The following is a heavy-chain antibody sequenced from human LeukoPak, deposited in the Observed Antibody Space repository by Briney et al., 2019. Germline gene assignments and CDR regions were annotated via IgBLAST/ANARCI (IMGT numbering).Heavy chain of an antibody. CDR1: GFTFSSYG. CDR2: IWYDGSNK. V-gene: IGHV3-33*01. CDR3: ARDRGQDIVVVPAAPDY. Sequence: GGSLRLSCAASGFTFSSYGMHWVRLAPGKGLEWVAVIWYDGSNKYYADSVKGRFTISRDNSKNTLYLQMNSLRAEDTAVYYCARDRGQDIVVVPAAPDYWGQGTLVTVSS. D-gene: IGHD2-2*01. J-gene: IGHJ4*02.